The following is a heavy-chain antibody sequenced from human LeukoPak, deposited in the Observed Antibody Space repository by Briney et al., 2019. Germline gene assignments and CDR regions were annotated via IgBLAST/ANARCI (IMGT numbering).Heavy chain of an antibody. V-gene: IGHV4-30-4*01. Sequence: PSQTLSLTCTVSGGSISSTSHYWTWIRQAPGKGLEWIGYIFFTGTTYYNPSLRSRLTMSVDTSRNQFSLRLTSVTAADTAVYYCAREGECASGSYYFDYWGQGTLVTVSS. D-gene: IGHD1-26*01. CDR1: GGSISSTSHY. CDR3: AREGECASGSYYFDY. J-gene: IGHJ4*02. CDR2: IFFTGTT.